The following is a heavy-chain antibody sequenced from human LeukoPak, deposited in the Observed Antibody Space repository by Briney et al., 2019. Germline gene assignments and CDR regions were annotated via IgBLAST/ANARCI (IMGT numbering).Heavy chain of an antibody. Sequence: GGSLRLSCAAPGFSFSSNWMGWVRQAPGKGLEWVSHIKRDGSQKYYLDSVKGRFTISRDNAKNSLYLQMNSLRVEDTAVYYCARLGLEVGGPNWFDPWGQGTLVTVSS. CDR3: ARLGLEVGGPNWFDP. CDR1: GFSFSSNW. CDR2: IKRDGSQK. D-gene: IGHD1-1*01. V-gene: IGHV3-7*01. J-gene: IGHJ5*02.